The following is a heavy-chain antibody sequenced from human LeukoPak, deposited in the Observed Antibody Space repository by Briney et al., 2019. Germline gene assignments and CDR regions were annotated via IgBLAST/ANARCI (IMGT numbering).Heavy chain of an antibody. Sequence: SQTLSLTCAISGDSVSSNSAAWDWIRQSSSRGLEWLGRTYYRSKWYNDYAVSVKSRITINPDTSKNQFSLQLNSVTPEDTAVYYCAREAGYGDYVGWFDPWGQGTLVTVSS. CDR2: TYYRSKWYN. CDR1: GDSVSSNSAA. V-gene: IGHV6-1*01. CDR3: AREAGYGDYVGWFDP. D-gene: IGHD4-17*01. J-gene: IGHJ5*02.